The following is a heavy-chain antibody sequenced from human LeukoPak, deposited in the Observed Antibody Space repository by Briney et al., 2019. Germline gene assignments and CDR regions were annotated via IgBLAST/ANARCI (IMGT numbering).Heavy chain of an antibody. D-gene: IGHD2-2*01. Sequence: SVKVSCKACGGTFSSYAISWVRQAPGQGLEWMGGIIPIFGTANYAQKFQGRVTITTDESTSTAYMELSSLRSEDTAVYYCARAGDIVVVPAANWFDPWGQGTLVTVSS. CDR1: GGTFSSYA. J-gene: IGHJ5*02. CDR2: IIPIFGTA. V-gene: IGHV1-69*05. CDR3: ARAGDIVVVPAANWFDP.